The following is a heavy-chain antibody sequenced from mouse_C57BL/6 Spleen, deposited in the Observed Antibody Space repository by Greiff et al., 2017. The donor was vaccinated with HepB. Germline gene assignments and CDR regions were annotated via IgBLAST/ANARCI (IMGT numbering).Heavy chain of an antibody. CDR1: GYTFTSYG. Sequence: QVQLKQSGAELARPGASVKLSCKASGYTFTSYGISWMKQRTGQGLEWIGEIYPRSGNTYYNEKFKGKATLTADKSSSTAYMELRSLTSEDSAVYFCARGGYSNYPAWFAYWGQGTLVTVSA. CDR3: ARGGYSNYPAWFAY. D-gene: IGHD2-5*01. J-gene: IGHJ3*01. CDR2: IYPRSGNT. V-gene: IGHV1-81*01.